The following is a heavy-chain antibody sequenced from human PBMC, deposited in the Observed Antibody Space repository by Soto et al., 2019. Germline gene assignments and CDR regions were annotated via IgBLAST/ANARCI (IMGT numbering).Heavy chain of an antibody. Sequence: ASVKVSCKASGYTFTSYGISWVRQAPGQGLEWMGWISAYNGNTNYAQKLQGRVTKTSETSTSTAYMELRSLISDVTTVYDCARADADYDYWSGYRHYYYYYYMDVWCKGTTVTVSS. CDR3: ARADADYDYWSGYRHYYYYYYMDV. V-gene: IGHV1-18*01. J-gene: IGHJ6*03. CDR1: GYTFTSYG. D-gene: IGHD3-3*01. CDR2: ISAYNGNT.